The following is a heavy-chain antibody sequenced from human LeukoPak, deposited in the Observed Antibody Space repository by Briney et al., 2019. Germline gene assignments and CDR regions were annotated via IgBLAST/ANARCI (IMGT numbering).Heavy chain of an antibody. Sequence: SAKVSCKASGYSFTSYGISWVRQAPGQGLEWMGWISAYNGNTNYAQKLQGRVTMTTDTSTSTAYMELRSLRSDDTAVYYCARDSPYSGSYYPFDNWGQGTLVTVSS. CDR2: ISAYNGNT. CDR3: ARDSPYSGSYYPFDN. D-gene: IGHD1-26*01. CDR1: GYSFTSYG. J-gene: IGHJ4*02. V-gene: IGHV1-18*01.